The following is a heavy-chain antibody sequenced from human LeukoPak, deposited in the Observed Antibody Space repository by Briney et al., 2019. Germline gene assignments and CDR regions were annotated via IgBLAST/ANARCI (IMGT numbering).Heavy chain of an antibody. Sequence: GGSLRLSCTASRFTFSSYGMHWVRQAPGKGLEWVAVISYDGSNKYYADSVKGRFTISRDNSKNTLYLQMNSLRAEDTAVYYCAKDPWSGGSFGEYWGQGTLVTVSS. D-gene: IGHD2-15*01. J-gene: IGHJ4*02. V-gene: IGHV3-30*18. CDR3: AKDPWSGGSFGEY. CDR1: RFTFSSYG. CDR2: ISYDGSNK.